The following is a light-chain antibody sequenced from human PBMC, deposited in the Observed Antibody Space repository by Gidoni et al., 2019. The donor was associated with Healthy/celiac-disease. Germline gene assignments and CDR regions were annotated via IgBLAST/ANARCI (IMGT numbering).Light chain of an antibody. CDR1: QGNSSY. CDR2: AAS. CDR3: QQLNSYPLT. Sequence: DIQLTQSPSFLSASVGDRVTITCWASQGNSSYLAWYQQKPGKAPKLLIYAASTLQSGVPSRFSGSGSGTEFTLTISSLQPEDFATYYCQQLNSYPLTFGPGTKVDIK. J-gene: IGKJ3*01. V-gene: IGKV1-9*01.